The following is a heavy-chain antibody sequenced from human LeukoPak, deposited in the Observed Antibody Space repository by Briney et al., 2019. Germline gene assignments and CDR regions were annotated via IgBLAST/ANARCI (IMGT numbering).Heavy chain of an antibody. V-gene: IGHV4-61*01. J-gene: IGHJ4*02. CDR2: IYYSGST. CDR1: GGSVSSGSYY. CDR3: VRVVTTGTYFDY. Sequence: PSETLSLTCTVSGGSVSSGSYYWSWIRQPPGKGLEWIGYIYYSGSTNYNPALKSRVAISVDTSKNQFSLKLSSVTAADTAVYYCVRVVTTGTYFDYWGQGTLVTVSS. D-gene: IGHD4-17*01.